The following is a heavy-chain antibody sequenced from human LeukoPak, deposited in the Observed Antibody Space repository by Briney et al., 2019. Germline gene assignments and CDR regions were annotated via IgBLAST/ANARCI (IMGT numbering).Heavy chain of an antibody. CDR2: INHSGST. V-gene: IGHV4-34*01. CDR1: GGSFSGYY. J-gene: IGHJ3*02. Sequence: SETLSLTCAVYGGSFSGYYWSWIRQPPGKGLEWIGEINHSGSTNYNPSLKSRVTISVDTSKNQFSLKLSSVTAADTAVYYCARGGIPGYYCDSSGSNLALFIWGQGTMVTVSS. D-gene: IGHD3-22*01. CDR3: ARGGIPGYYCDSSGSNLALFI.